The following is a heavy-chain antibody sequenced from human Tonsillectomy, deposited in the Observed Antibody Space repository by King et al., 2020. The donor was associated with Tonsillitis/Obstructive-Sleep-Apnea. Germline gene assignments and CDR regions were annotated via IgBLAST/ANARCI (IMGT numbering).Heavy chain of an antibody. Sequence: QLVQSGAEVKTPGASVKVSCKASGYTFTWYYIHWVRQARGQGLEWMGIINPSSGVTRYAQKFQGRVTMTTETAAGTVYLELGSLRSEDTAVYYCARDDVVGRYIDSWGQGTLVTVSS. CDR1: GYTFTWYY. CDR2: INPSSGVT. D-gene: IGHD2-21*01. CDR3: ARDDVVGRYIDS. J-gene: IGHJ4*02. V-gene: IGHV1-46*01.